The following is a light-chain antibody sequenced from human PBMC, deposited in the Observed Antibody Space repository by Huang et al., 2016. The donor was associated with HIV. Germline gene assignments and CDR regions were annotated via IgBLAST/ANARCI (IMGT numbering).Light chain of an antibody. CDR1: ESILRN. V-gene: IGKV3-15*01. Sequence: VMTQSPDTLSVAPGERATLSCRASESILRNLAWYQQRPGQPPRLLIYGASVRLPGIPDRFRGSGSGTGFSLTISSLQSEDFAVYYCQQYNKWPPYTYGQGTKLEIK. J-gene: IGKJ2*01. CDR3: QQYNKWPPYT. CDR2: GAS.